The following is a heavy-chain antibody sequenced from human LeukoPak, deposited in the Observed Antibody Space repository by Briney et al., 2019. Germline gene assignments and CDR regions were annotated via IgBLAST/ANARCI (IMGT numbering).Heavy chain of an antibody. Sequence: PSETLSLTCTVSGGSISSGGYYWSWLRQPPGKGLEWIGYIYHSGSTYYNPSLKSRVTISVDRSKNQLSLKLSSVTAADTAVYYCARVISEVGATRWFDPGAREPWSPSPQ. CDR3: ARVISEVGATRWFDP. D-gene: IGHD1-26*01. CDR1: GGSISSGGYY. CDR2: IYHSGST. V-gene: IGHV4-30-2*01. J-gene: IGHJ5*02.